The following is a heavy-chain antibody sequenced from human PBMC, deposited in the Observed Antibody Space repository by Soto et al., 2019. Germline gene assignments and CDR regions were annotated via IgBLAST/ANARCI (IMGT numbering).Heavy chain of an antibody. J-gene: IGHJ6*02. CDR2: ISYDGSNK. CDR1: GFTFSSYG. CDR3: AKDLWGSSPIYGMDV. D-gene: IGHD6-6*01. V-gene: IGHV3-30*18. Sequence: QVQLVESGGGVVQPGRSLRLSCAASGFTFSSYGMHWVRQALGKGLEWVAVISYDGSNKYYADSVKGRFTISRDNSKNTLYLQMNSLRAEDTAVYYCAKDLWGSSPIYGMDVWGQGTTVTVSS.